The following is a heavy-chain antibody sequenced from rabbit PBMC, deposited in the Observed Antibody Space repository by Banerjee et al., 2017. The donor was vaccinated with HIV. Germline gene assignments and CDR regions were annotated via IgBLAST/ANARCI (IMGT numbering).Heavy chain of an antibody. D-gene: IGHD3-1*01. Sequence: AKGRFTISKTSSTTVTLQMTSLTAADTAAYFCARGGGGFHYFDLWGPGTLVTVS. J-gene: IGHJ4*01. CDR3: ARGGGGFHYFDL. V-gene: IGHV1S40*01.